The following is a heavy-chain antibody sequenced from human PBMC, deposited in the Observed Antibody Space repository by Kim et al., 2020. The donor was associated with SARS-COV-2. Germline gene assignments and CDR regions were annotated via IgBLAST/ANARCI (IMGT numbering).Heavy chain of an antibody. J-gene: IGHJ6*02. CDR3: GRYFGMDV. CDR2: IRGGGEST. Sequence: GGSLRLSCAASGFIVSSYDMTWVRQAPGKGLEWVSGIRGGGESTFYADSVKGRFTIYRDNSKNTLYLQLNSLRAEDTAVYYCGRYFGMDVWGQGTTVTVSS. V-gene: IGHV3-23*01. CDR1: GFIVSSYD.